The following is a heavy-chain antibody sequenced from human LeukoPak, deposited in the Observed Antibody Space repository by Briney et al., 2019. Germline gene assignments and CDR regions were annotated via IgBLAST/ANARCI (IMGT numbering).Heavy chain of an antibody. CDR2: ISSSNFI. CDR3: ARAISDYDASDI. D-gene: IGHD4-17*01. Sequence: PEGSLRLSCAASGFTFSSYSMNWVRQAPGKGLEWVSSISSSNFIYYADSVKGRFTISRDNAKNSLYLQMNSLRAEDTAVYYCARAISDYDASDIWGQGTMVTVSS. J-gene: IGHJ3*02. CDR1: GFTFSSYS. V-gene: IGHV3-21*01.